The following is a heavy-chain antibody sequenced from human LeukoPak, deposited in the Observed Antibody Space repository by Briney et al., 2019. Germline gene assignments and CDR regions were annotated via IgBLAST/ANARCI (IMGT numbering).Heavy chain of an antibody. CDR1: GYTFTGYY. CDR2: INANNGGT. D-gene: IGHD2-8*01. J-gene: IGHJ4*02. CDR3: ARDAFRNGENAKFDN. Sequence: ASVKVSCKASGYTFTGYYMHWVRQAPGQGLEWMGWINANNGGTEYAQKFQGRVTMTRDTSISTAYLDLSRLRSDDTAVYYCARDAFRNGENAKFDNWGQGTLVTVSS. V-gene: IGHV1-2*02.